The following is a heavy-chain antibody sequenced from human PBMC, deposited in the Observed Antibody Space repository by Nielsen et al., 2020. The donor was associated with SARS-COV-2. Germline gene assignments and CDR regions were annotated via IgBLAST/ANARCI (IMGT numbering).Heavy chain of an antibody. CDR2: FYYSGTT. D-gene: IGHD6-19*01. CDR1: GGSISSYY. V-gene: IGHV4-59*12. CDR3: ARGNSSPNWFDS. Sequence: SETLSLTCTVSGGSISSYYWSWVRQPPGKRLEWIGYFYYSGTTNFNPSLKSRVTMSVGTSKNQFSLKLSSVTAADTAVYYCARGNSSPNWFDSWGQGTLVTVSS. J-gene: IGHJ5*01.